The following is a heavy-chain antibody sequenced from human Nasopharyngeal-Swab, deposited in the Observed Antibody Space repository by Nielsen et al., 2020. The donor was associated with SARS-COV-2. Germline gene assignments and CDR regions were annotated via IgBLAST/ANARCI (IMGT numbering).Heavy chain of an antibody. J-gene: IGHJ5*02. CDR1: GYSFTNYW. D-gene: IGHD3-10*01. CDR2: IDPRDAYI. Sequence: GASLKISCKCSGYSFTNYWIVWVRQMPGKGLEWMGTIDPRDAYITYSPSFQGHVTISTDKSINTAYLQWSSLKASDTAMYYCARLISGSGPFDPWGQGTLVTVSS. CDR3: ARLISGSGPFDP. V-gene: IGHV5-10-1*01.